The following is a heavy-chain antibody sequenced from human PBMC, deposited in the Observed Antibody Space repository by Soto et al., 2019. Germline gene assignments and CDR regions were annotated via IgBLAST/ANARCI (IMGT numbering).Heavy chain of an antibody. Sequence: GGSLRLSCAASGFTFSSYSMNWVRQAPGKGLEWVSSISSSSSYIYYADSVKGRFTISRDNAKNSLYLQMNSLRAEDTAVYYCASTGVDTDMVNYFDYWGQGTLVTVSS. D-gene: IGHD5-18*01. CDR1: GFTFSSYS. J-gene: IGHJ4*02. CDR2: ISSSSSYI. CDR3: ASTGVDTDMVNYFDY. V-gene: IGHV3-21*01.